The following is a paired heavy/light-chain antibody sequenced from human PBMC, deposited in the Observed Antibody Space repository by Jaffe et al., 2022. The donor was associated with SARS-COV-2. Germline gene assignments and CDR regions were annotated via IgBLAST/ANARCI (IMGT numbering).Light chain of an antibody. V-gene: IGKV1-12*01. CDR2: VAS. CDR3: QQANSFPPT. J-gene: IGKJ1*01. CDR1: QGISSW. Sequence: DIQMTQSPSSVSASVGDRVTITCRASQGISSWLAWYQQKPGKAPKLLIYVASSLQSGVPSRFSGSGSGTDFSLTISSLQPEDFATYYCQQANSFPPTFGQGTKVEIK.
Heavy chain of an antibody. CDR3: ARDRGDFGGVSPWFDP. CDR1: GASISSGSFY. D-gene: IGHD3-3*01. V-gene: IGHV4-61*02. J-gene: IGHJ5*02. CDR2: IYTSGGT. Sequence: QVQLQESGPGLVKPSQTLSLTCTVSGASISSGSFYWTWIRQPAGKGLEWIGRIYTSGGTNYNPSLKSRVTMALDTSKNQFSLKLSSVTAADTAVYYCARDRGDFGGVSPWFDPWGQGTLVTVSS.